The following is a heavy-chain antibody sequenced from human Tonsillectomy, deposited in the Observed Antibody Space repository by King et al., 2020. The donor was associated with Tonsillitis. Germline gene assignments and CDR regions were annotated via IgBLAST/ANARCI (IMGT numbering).Heavy chain of an antibody. CDR3: AKGDYYDSSGYLHDVFDS. CDR1: GFTFSNYA. Sequence: VQLVESGGGLVQPGGSLRLSCAASGFTFSNYAMSWVRQAPGKGLEWVSGISGSGGSTYYADSVKGRFTISRHNYKNTLYLQMNSLRAEDTAVYYCAKGDYYDSSGYLHDVFDSWGLGTMVTVSS. J-gene: IGHJ3*02. D-gene: IGHD3-22*01. CDR2: ISGSGGST. V-gene: IGHV3-23*04.